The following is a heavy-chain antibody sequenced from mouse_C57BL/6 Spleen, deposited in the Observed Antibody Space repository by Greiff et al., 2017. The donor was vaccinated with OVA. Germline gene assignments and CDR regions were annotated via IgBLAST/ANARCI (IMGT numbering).Heavy chain of an antibody. J-gene: IGHJ2*01. CDR2: ISYDGSN. V-gene: IGHV3-6*01. Sequence: EVQLQESGPGLVKPSQSLSLTCSVTGYSITSGYYWNWIRQFPGNKLEWMGYISYDGSNNYNPSLKNRISITRDTSKNQFFLKLNSVTTEDTATYYCARGRFDYYGSSFDYWGQGTTLTVSS. D-gene: IGHD1-1*01. CDR3: ARGRFDYYGSSFDY. CDR1: GYSITSGYY.